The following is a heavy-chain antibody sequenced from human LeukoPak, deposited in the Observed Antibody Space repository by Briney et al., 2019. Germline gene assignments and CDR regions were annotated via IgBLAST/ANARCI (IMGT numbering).Heavy chain of an antibody. D-gene: IGHD1-26*01. CDR3: ARHNGGGVGSYVAPGPPDYFDY. CDR1: GDITHY. Sequence: SETLSLTCIVSGDITHYWGWIRQPPGKGLECIGSIYFSGSAYYNPSLRSRVTISLDTSKKQLSLKLNSVTAADTAIYYCARHNGGGVGSYVAPGPPDYFDYWGQGTLVTVSS. CDR2: IYFSGSA. J-gene: IGHJ4*02. V-gene: IGHV4-39*01.